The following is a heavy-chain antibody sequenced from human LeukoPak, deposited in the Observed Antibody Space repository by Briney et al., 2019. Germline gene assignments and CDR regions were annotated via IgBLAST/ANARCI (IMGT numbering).Heavy chain of an antibody. CDR1: GFIISTYA. CDR3: ATLTLYYGSGSYFDY. V-gene: IGHV3-30*14. J-gene: IGHJ4*02. Sequence: PGRSLRLSCAASGFIISTYAMYWVRQAPGKGLEWVAAVSYHGTNKYYADSVKGRFTISRDTAKNTLFLQMNSLRAEDTALYYCATLTLYYGSGSYFDYWGQGTLVSVSS. CDR2: VSYHGTNK. D-gene: IGHD3-10*01.